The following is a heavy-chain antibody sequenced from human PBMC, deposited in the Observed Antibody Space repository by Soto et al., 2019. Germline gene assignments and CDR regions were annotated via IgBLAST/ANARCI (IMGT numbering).Heavy chain of an antibody. CDR1: GGTFSSYA. CDR3: ARGRYSSSSEDYYYGMDV. V-gene: IGHV1-69*01. Sequence: QVQLVQSGAEVKKPGSSVKVSCKASGGTFSSYAISWVRQAPGQGLEWMGGIIPIFGTANYAQKFQGRVTITADEYTSTAYMELSSLRSEDTAVYYCARGRYSSSSEDYYYGMDVWGQGTTVTVSS. CDR2: IIPIFGTA. J-gene: IGHJ6*02. D-gene: IGHD6-6*01.